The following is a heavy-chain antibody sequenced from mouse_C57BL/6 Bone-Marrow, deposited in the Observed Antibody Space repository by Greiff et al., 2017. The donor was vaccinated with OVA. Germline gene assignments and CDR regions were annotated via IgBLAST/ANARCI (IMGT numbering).Heavy chain of an antibody. Sequence: QVQLQQSGAELMKPGASVKLSCKATGYTFTGYWIEWVKQRPGHGLEWIGELLPGSGSTTYNEKFKGKATFTADTSSNTAYMQLSSLTTEDSAIYYCARELSYGSSWAWFAYWGQGTLVTVSA. CDR1: GYTFTGYW. D-gene: IGHD1-1*01. CDR3: ARELSYGSSWAWFAY. CDR2: LLPGSGST. V-gene: IGHV1-9*01. J-gene: IGHJ3*01.